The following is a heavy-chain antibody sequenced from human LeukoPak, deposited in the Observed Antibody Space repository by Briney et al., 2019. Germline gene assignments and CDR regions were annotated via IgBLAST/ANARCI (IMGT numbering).Heavy chain of an antibody. Sequence: ASVKVSCKASGYTFTAFYIHWVRLAPGQGLEWMGWINPDSGGTKFAQKFQGRVTMTRDTFITTAYMELTRLRYDDTAVYYCARGLLPMSNWFDPWGQGTVVTVSS. V-gene: IGHV1-2*02. CDR2: INPDSGGT. J-gene: IGHJ5*02. CDR1: GYTFTAFY. D-gene: IGHD2-15*01. CDR3: ARGLLPMSNWFDP.